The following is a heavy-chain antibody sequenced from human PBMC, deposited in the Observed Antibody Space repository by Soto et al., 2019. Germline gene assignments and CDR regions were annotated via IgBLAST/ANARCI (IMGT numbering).Heavy chain of an antibody. CDR2: ISGSGGST. D-gene: IGHD6-13*01. CDR1: GFTFSNYG. CDR3: ARDLRRAAAGPSGYYYGMDV. V-gene: IGHV3-23*01. J-gene: IGHJ6*02. Sequence: GGSLRLSCAASGFTFSNYGMSWVRQAPGKGLEWVSVISGSGGSTYYADSVKGRFTLSRDNSKNTVYLQMNSLRSEDTAVYYCARDLRRAAAGPSGYYYGMDVWGQGTTVTVSS.